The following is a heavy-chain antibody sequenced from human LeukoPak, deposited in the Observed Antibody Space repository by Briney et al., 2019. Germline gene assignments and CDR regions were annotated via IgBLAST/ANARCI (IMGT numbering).Heavy chain of an antibody. CDR2: IYTSGST. CDR3: ARTGIYCSSTSCFIDAFDI. J-gene: IGHJ3*02. CDR1: GGSISSGSYY. V-gene: IGHV4-61*02. D-gene: IGHD2-2*01. Sequence: PSQTLSLTCPVSGGSISSGSYYWSWIRQPAGKGLEWIGRIYTSGSTNYNPSLKSRVTISVDTSKNQFSLKLSSVTAADTAVYYCARTGIYCSSTSCFIDAFDIWGQGTMVTVSS.